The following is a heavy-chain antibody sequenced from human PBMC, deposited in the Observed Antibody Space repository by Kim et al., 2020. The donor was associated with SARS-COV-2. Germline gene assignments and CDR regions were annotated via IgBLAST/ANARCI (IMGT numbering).Heavy chain of an antibody. CDR2: INHSGST. CDR1: GGSFSGYY. D-gene: IGHD2-8*01. Sequence: SETLSLTCAVYGGSFSGYYWSWIRQPPGKGLKWIGEINHSGSTNYNPSLKSRVTISVDTSKNQFSLKLSSVTAADTAVYYCARGGIVLMVYAIRRARWFDPWGQGTLVTVSS. CDR3: ARGGIVLMVYAIRRARWFDP. J-gene: IGHJ5*02. V-gene: IGHV4-34*01.